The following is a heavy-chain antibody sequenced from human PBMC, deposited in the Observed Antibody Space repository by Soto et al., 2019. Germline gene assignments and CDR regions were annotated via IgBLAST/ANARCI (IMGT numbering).Heavy chain of an antibody. CDR2: ISATFGTT. Sequence: QVQLVQSGAEVKKPGSSVKVSCKASGGTFSSYTFSWARQAPGQGLECMGQISATFGTTNYAQKSKGRLIVPADNSRFTLTMEYSSLRSGDTGIDFCATPTSGSGEFDYWGQGTLVTVSS. CDR1: GGTFSSYT. V-gene: IGHV1-69*14. D-gene: IGHD6-19*01. J-gene: IGHJ4*02. CDR3: ATPTSGSGEFDY.